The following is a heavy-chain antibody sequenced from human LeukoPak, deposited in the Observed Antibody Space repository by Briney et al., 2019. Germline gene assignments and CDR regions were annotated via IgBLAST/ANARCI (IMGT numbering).Heavy chain of an antibody. CDR1: GFTFSSYW. J-gene: IGHJ6*02. D-gene: IGHD3-22*01. Sequence: GGSLRLSCAASGFTFSSYWMSWVRKAPGKGLEWVANIKQDGSKKYYVDSVKGRFTISRDNAKNSLYLQMNSLRAEDTAVYYCARELISSGYSPRDYYYGMDVWGQGTTVTVSS. CDR2: IKQDGSKK. V-gene: IGHV3-7*03. CDR3: ARELISSGYSPRDYYYGMDV.